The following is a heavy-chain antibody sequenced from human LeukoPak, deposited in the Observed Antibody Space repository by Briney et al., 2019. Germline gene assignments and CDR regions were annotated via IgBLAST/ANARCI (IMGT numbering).Heavy chain of an antibody. V-gene: IGHV3-33*01. CDR3: ARDLGATLSYFDY. D-gene: IGHD1-26*01. Sequence: GGSLRLSCAASGFPFSSFGMHWVRQAPGKGLEWVAIIWYDGTNKYYADSVKGRFTISRDNSKNTLYLQMNSLRAEDTAVYYCARDLGATLSYFDYWGQGTLVTVSS. J-gene: IGHJ4*02. CDR1: GFPFSSFG. CDR2: IWYDGTNK.